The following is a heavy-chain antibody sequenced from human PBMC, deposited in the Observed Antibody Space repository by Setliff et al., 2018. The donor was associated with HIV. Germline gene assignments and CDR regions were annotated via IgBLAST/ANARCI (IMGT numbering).Heavy chain of an antibody. J-gene: IGHJ1*01. D-gene: IGHD6-13*01. V-gene: IGHV4-31*03. CDR1: GGSISSAAYY. Sequence: SETLSLTCTVSGGSISSAAYYWSWIRQRPGKGLEWIGHIYYSGSTNYNPSLKSRVTISVDTSKNQFSLKLTSVTAADTAVYYCARVPTSSWYVTTQRTKEYFHHWGQGTLVTVSS. CDR3: ARVPTSSWYVTTQRTKEYFHH. CDR2: IYYSGST.